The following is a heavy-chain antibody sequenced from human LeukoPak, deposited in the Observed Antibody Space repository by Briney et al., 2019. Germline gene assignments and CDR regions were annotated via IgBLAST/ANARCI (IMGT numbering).Heavy chain of an antibody. CDR2: ISSSSSTI. J-gene: IGHJ4*02. Sequence: GGSLRLSCAASGFTFSSYSMNWVRQAPGKGLEWVSYISSSSSTIYYADSVKGRFTISRDNAKNSLYLQMNSLRAEDTAVYYCARELTMVRGVIKPHFEYWGQGTLVTVSS. CDR1: GFTFSSYS. CDR3: ARELTMVRGVIKPHFEY. V-gene: IGHV3-48*01. D-gene: IGHD3-10*01.